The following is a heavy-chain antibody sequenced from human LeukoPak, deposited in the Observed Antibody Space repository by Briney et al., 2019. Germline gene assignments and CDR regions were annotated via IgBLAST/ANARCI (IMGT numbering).Heavy chain of an antibody. CDR3: ARDLQSEGLGELSPNWFDP. Sequence: ASVKVSCKASGYTFTSYGISWVRQAPGQGLEWMGWISAYNGNTNYAQKLQGRVTMTTDTSTSTAYMELRSLRSDDTAVYYCARDLQSEGLGELSPNWFDPWGLGTLVTVSS. CDR2: ISAYNGNT. J-gene: IGHJ5*02. V-gene: IGHV1-18*01. CDR1: GYTFTSYG. D-gene: IGHD3-16*02.